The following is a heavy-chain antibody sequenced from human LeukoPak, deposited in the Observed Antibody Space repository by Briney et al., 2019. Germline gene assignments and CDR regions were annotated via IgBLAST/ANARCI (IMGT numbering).Heavy chain of an antibody. D-gene: IGHD2-2*01. V-gene: IGHV3-74*01. CDR3: AKDQGPVVVPAAMGY. J-gene: IGHJ4*02. CDR2: INSDGSST. Sequence: GGSLRLSCAASGFTFSSYWMHWVRQAPGKGLVWVSRINSDGSSTSYADSVKGRFTISRDNSKNTLYLQMNSLRAEDTAVYYCAKDQGPVVVPAAMGYWGQGTLVTVSS. CDR1: GFTFSSYW.